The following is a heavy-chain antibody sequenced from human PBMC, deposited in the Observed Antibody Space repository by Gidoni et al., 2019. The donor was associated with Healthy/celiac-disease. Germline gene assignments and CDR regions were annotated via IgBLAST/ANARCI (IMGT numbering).Heavy chain of an antibody. CDR1: GFTLCSYA. CDR3: AKDLLTMVRGVIITKYGMDV. J-gene: IGHJ6*02. V-gene: IGHV3-23*01. CDR2: ISGSGGST. Sequence: EVQLLESGGGLVQPGGSLRLSCAASGFTLCSYAISWVRQAPGKGLEWVSAISGSGGSTYYADSVKGRFTISRDNSKNTLYLQMNSLRAKDTAVYYCAKDLLTMVRGVIITKYGMDVWGQGTTVTVSS. D-gene: IGHD3-10*01.